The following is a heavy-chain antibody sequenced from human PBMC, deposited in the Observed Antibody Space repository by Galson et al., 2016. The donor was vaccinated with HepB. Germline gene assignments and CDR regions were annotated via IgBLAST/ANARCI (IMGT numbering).Heavy chain of an antibody. CDR2: ISGYTDNT. V-gene: IGHV1-18*01. CDR1: GYAFSSYG. Sequence: SVKVSCKASGYAFSSYGISWVRQAPGQGLEWMGWISGYTDNTNYAQKLQDRVTMTKDTSTSTAYMELRSLRSDDTAVYYCAREGLGYWYFDLWGRGTLVTVSS. CDR3: AREGLGYWYFDL. D-gene: IGHD7-27*01. J-gene: IGHJ2*01.